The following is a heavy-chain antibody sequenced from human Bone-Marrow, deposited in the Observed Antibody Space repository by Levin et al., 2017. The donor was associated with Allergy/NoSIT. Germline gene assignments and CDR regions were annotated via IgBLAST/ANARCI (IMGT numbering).Heavy chain of an antibody. CDR2: IYYTGST. V-gene: IGHV4-59*01. Sequence: SQTLSLTCTVTGISISSDSWSWIRQSPGKGLEWIGEIYYTGSTNYNPSLTSRVTISINKSKDQFSLKLTSVTAADTAVYYCAREPTGWFDPWGQGTLVTVSS. CDR3: AREPTGWFDP. CDR1: GISISSDS. J-gene: IGHJ5*02.